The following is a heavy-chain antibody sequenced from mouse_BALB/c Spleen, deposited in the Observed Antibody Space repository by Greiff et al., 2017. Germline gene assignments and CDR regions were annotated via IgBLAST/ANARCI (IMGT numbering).Heavy chain of an antibody. J-gene: IGHJ2*01. D-gene: IGHD2-1*01. CDR1: GYTFTSYY. V-gene: IGHV1S56*01. CDR2: IYPGNVNT. CDR3: AREVYYGNFDY. Sequence: QVQLQQSGPELVKPGASVRISCKASGYTFTSYYIHWVKQRPGQGLEWIGWIYPGNVNTKYNEKFKGKATLTADKSSSTAYMQHSSLTSEDSAVYFCAREVYYGNFDYWGQGTTLTVSS.